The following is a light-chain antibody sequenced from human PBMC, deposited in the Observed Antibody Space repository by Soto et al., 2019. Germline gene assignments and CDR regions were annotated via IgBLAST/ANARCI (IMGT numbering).Light chain of an antibody. Sequence: EIVLTQSPGTLSLSPGERATLSCRASQSVVTYLAWYQQKPGQAPRLLIYGASSRATGIPARFSGSGSGTDFTLTISRLEPEDSAVYYCQQYGSSPRTFGQGTKVDIK. CDR1: QSVVTY. V-gene: IGKV3-20*01. CDR2: GAS. CDR3: QQYGSSPRT. J-gene: IGKJ1*01.